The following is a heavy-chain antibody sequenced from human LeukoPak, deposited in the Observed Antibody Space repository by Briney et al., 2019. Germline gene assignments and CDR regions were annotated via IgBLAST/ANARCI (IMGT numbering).Heavy chain of an antibody. J-gene: IGHJ4*02. CDR3: AREVVAAAGTVDY. V-gene: IGHV4-39*07. Sequence: KTSEKLSLTCTVSGGSISSSSYYWGWIRQPPGKGLEWIGSIYYSGSTYYNPSLKSRVTISVDTSKNQFSLKLSSVTAADTAVYYCAREVVAAAGTVDYWGQGTLVTVSS. CDR1: GGSISSSSYY. D-gene: IGHD6-13*01. CDR2: IYYSGST.